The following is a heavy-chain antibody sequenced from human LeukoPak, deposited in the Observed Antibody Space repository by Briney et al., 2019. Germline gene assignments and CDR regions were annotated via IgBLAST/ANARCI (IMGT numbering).Heavy chain of an antibody. CDR2: IYYSGST. CDR3: ARGVLGSWYVRDWFDP. D-gene: IGHD6-13*01. V-gene: IGHV4-30-4*08. J-gene: IGHJ5*02. Sequence: PSQTLSLTCPVSGGSISSGDYYWSWIRQPPGKGLEWIGYIYYSGSTYYNPSLKSRVTISVDTSKNQFSLKLSSVTAADTAVYYCARGVLGSWYVRDWFDPWGQGTLVTVSS. CDR1: GGSISSGDYY.